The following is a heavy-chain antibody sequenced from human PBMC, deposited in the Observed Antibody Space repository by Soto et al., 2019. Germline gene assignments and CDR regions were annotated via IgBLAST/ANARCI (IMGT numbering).Heavy chain of an antibody. V-gene: IGHV1-69*13. CDR2: IIPIFGTA. CDR3: ASHYDFWSGYYTQPLNYYYYGMDV. CDR1: GGTFSSYA. J-gene: IGHJ6*02. D-gene: IGHD3-3*01. Sequence: SVKVSCKASGGTFSSYAISWVRQAPGQGLEWMGGIIPIFGTANYAQKFQGRVTITADESTSTAYMELSSLRSEDTAVYYCASHYDFWSGYYTQPLNYYYYGMDVWGQGTTVTVSS.